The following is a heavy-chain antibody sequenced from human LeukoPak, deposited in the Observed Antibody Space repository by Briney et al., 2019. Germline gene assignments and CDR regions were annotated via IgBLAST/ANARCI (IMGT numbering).Heavy chain of an antibody. CDR2: IYTSGNT. J-gene: IGHJ4*02. Sequence: SETLSLTCTVSGGSVSRGSYYWSWIRQTPGKGLEWIGRIYTSGNTNYNPSLKSRVTMSVDTSKNQFSLKLSSVTAADTAVYYCARGPVVGATCRFDYWGQGTLVTVSS. CDR3: ARGPVVGATCRFDY. D-gene: IGHD1-26*01. CDR1: GGSVSRGSYY. V-gene: IGHV4-61*01.